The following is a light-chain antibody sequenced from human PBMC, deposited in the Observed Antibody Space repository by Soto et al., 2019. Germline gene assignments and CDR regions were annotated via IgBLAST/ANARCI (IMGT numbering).Light chain of an antibody. V-gene: IGLV2-14*01. J-gene: IGLJ2*01. Sequence: QSVLTQPASVSGSPGQSITISCTGTSSDVGGYNYVSWYQQHPGKAPKLMIYEVSNRPSGVSNRFSGSKSGNTASLTISGIQAEDAADYYCSSYTSSSPLVVFGGGTKLTVL. CDR3: SSYTSSSPLVV. CDR2: EVS. CDR1: SSDVGGYNY.